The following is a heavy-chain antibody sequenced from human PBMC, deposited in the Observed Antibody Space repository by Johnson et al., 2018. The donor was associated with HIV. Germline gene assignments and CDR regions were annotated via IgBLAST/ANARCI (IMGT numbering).Heavy chain of an antibody. CDR1: LFPFSSSA. J-gene: IGHJ3*02. CDR2: FSYDVPDI. V-gene: IGHV3-30*14. CDR3: ARGQQDIGAGAFDI. Sequence: VQLVESGGDVVQPGRSLRLSCAASLFPFSSSAMHWVRQAPGKGLEWVGVFSYDVPDIYSADSVKGRFTISRDTLKNTLYLQMNSLRAGDTAVYYCARGQQDIGAGAFDIWGQGTMVTVSS. D-gene: IGHD3-10*01.